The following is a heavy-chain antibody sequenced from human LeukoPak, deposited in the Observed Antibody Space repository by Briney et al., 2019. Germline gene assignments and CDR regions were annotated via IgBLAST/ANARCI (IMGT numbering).Heavy chain of an antibody. Sequence: SETLSLTCAVYGGSFSGYYWSWIRQPPGKGLEWIGEINHSGSTNYNPSLKSRVTISVDTSKNQFSLKLSSVTAADTAVYYCARGFSTVTRAWGYWGQGTLVTVPS. J-gene: IGHJ4*02. CDR3: ARGFSTVTRAWGY. CDR2: INHSGST. CDR1: GGSFSGYY. V-gene: IGHV4-34*01. D-gene: IGHD4-17*01.